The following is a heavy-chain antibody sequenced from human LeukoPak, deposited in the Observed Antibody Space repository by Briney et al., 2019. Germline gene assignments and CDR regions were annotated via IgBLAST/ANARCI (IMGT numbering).Heavy chain of an antibody. Sequence: SVKVSCKASGGTFSSYAISWVRQAPGQGLEWMGRIIPILGIANYAQKFQGRVTITSDKSTGTAYMELSSLRSEDTAVYYCARDPGASSTPDDYWGQGTLVTVSS. V-gene: IGHV1-69*04. CDR2: IIPILGIA. CDR3: ARDPGASSTPDDY. D-gene: IGHD2-2*01. J-gene: IGHJ4*02. CDR1: GGTFSSYA.